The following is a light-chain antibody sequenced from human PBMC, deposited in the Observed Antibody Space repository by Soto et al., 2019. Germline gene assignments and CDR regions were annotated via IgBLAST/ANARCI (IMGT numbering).Light chain of an antibody. CDR1: SSIIGSNT. J-gene: IGLJ2*01. V-gene: IGLV1-44*01. CDR3: ASWDDSQEGWA. CDR2: IDD. Sequence: QSVLTQPPSASRTPGQRVTISCSGSSSIIGSNTVSWYQQFPGTAPKLLISIDDERPSGVPDRFSGSRSATSASLAISGLQSEDEAYYYCASWDDSQEGWAFGGGTKLTVL.